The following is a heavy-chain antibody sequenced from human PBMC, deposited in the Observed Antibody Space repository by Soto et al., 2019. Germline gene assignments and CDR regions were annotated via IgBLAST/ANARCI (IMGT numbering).Heavy chain of an antibody. CDR1: GASVNSGSYY. Sequence: QLQESGPGLVKPSETLSLTCSVSGASVNSGSYYWGWILQPQGKGLEWIWSFYHSWNTYYNPSLKGRVTMLVDTSKNQFALKLNSVTASDTAVYYCARLGALYGVGPNNWIAPWGQGTLVTVSS. CDR2: FYHSWNT. CDR3: ARLGALYGVGPNNWIAP. V-gene: IGHV4-39*01. D-gene: IGHD2-8*01. J-gene: IGHJ5*02.